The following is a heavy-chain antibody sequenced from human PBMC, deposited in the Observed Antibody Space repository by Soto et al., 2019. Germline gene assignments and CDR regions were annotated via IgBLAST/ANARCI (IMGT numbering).Heavy chain of an antibody. J-gene: IGHJ6*02. D-gene: IGHD6-19*01. Sequence: QVQLPQSGAEVKKPGSSVRVSCEASGGTFRTYAISWVRQAPGQGLEWMGEIIPIFGTVNYAQKFQGRVTITADESTTTVYMDLRSLRSEDTAVYYCAKGAVAGTPTSYYYYGMDVWGQGTTVTVSS. CDR1: GGTFRTYA. CDR2: IIPIFGTV. CDR3: AKGAVAGTPTSYYYYGMDV. V-gene: IGHV1-69*12.